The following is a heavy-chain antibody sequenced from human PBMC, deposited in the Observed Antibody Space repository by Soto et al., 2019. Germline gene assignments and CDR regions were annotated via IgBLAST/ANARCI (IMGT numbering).Heavy chain of an antibody. D-gene: IGHD3-3*01. V-gene: IGHV4-4*07. CDR1: GGSLSYY. J-gene: IGHJ4*02. CDR3: ARGIVDFWSGRHYFDY. Sequence: XTLSLMCTVSGGSLSYYCSWIRHPAGKGLEWIGRIYTSGSTNYNPSLKSRVTMSIETSKNQFSLKLTSVNAAETAVYFCARGIVDFWSGRHYFDYWGQGTLGTVSS. CDR2: IYTSGST.